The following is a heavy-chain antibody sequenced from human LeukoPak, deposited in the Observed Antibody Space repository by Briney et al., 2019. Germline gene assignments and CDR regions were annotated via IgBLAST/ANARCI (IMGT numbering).Heavy chain of an antibody. CDR3: ARTRARPSAFDI. D-gene: IGHD6-6*01. CDR1: SGSISSYY. J-gene: IGHJ3*02. V-gene: IGHV4-59*01. CDR2: IYYSGST. Sequence: SETLSLTCTVSSGSISSYYWSWIRQPPGKGLEWIGYIYYSGSTNYNPSLKSRVTISVDTSKNQFSLKLSSVTAADTAVYYCARTRARPSAFDIWGQGTMVTVSS.